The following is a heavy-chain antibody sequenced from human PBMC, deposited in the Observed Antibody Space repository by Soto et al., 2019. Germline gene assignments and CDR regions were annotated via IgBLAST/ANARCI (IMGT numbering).Heavy chain of an antibody. V-gene: IGHV3-21*01. CDR1: GFSFSTYA. J-gene: IGHJ4*02. CDR2: ISSSSSYI. Sequence: GGSLRLSCAASGFSFSTYAMNWVRQAPGKGLEWVSSISSSSSYIYYADSVTGRFTISRDSAKNSLYLQMNSLRAGDTAVYYCARSSYGDYGEIDYWAREPWSPSPQ. D-gene: IGHD4-17*01. CDR3: ARSSYGDYGEIDY.